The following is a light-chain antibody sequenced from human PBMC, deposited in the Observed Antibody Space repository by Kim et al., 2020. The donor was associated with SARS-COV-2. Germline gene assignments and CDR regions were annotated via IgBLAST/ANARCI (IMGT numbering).Light chain of an antibody. CDR2: DVT. Sequence: QSALTQPASVSGSPGQSITISCTGTGSDFDTYDYVSWYQHHPDKAPRLIIYDVTKRPSGVSDRFSGSKSGHTASLTISGLQADDEADYYCSSYTSDPNFHYVFGTGTKVTVL. V-gene: IGLV2-14*03. J-gene: IGLJ1*01. CDR1: GSDFDTYDY. CDR3: SSYTSDPNFHYV.